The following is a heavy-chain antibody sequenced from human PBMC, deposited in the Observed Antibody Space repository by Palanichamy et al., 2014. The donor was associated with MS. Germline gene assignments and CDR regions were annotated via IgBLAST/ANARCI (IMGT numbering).Heavy chain of an antibody. D-gene: IGHD6-13*01. CDR2: IYSGGST. V-gene: IGHV3-53*01. J-gene: IGHJ6*02. CDR3: AREEASSSWPYGMDV. Sequence: EVQLVESGGGLIQPGGSLRLSCAASGFTVSSNYMSWVRQAPGKGLEWVSVIYSGGSTYYADSVKGRFTVSRDNSKNTLYLQMNSLRAEDTAVYYCAREEASSSWPYGMDVWGQGTTVTVSS. CDR1: GFTVSSNY.